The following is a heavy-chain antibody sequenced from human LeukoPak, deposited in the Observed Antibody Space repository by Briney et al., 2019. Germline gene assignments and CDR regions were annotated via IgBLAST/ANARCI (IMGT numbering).Heavy chain of an antibody. CDR2: ISANNGDT. CDR1: GYTFTSYG. Sequence: GASVKVSCKASGYTFTSYGITWVRQAPGQGLEWMGWISANNGDTIYVQKLQDRVTLTTDTSTSTAYMELRSLRSDDTAVYYCSRSPPGMAVGPGDYWGQGTLVTVSS. V-gene: IGHV1-18*01. D-gene: IGHD6-19*01. J-gene: IGHJ4*02. CDR3: SRSPPGMAVGPGDY.